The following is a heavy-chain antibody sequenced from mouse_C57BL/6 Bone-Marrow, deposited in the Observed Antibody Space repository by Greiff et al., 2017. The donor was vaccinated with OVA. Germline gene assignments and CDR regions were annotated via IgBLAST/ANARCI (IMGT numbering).Heavy chain of an antibody. V-gene: IGHV1-81*01. D-gene: IGHD1-1*01. Sequence: LQESGAELARPGASVKLSCKASGYTFTSYGISWVKQRTGQGLEWIGEIYPRSGNTYYNEKFKGKATLTADKSSSTAYMELRSLTSEDSAVYFCARPYYYGSSWDGFAYWGQGTLVTVSA. CDR2: IYPRSGNT. J-gene: IGHJ3*01. CDR3: ARPYYYGSSWDGFAY. CDR1: GYTFTSYG.